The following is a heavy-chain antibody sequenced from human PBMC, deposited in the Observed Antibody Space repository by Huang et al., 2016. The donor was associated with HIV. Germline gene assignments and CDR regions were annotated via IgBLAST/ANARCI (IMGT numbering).Heavy chain of an antibody. V-gene: IGHV2-5*02. CDR2: IYWDDDK. D-gene: IGHD7-27*01. Sequence: QITLKESGPTVIKPTQTLTLTCCFSGFSLNHKGVGVGWIRQPPGKALEWLVLIYWDDDKRFTPSLKNRITITKDNSKNQVVFTMTNLDPMDTGTYYCAHIGRLGNYYMDVWGNGTTVTVSS. CDR1: GFSLNHKGVG. CDR3: AHIGRLGNYYMDV. J-gene: IGHJ6*03.